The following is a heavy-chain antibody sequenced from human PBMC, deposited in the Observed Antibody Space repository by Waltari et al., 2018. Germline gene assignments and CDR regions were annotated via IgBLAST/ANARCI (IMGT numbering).Heavy chain of an antibody. Sequence: QVQLQESGPGLVKPSETLSLTCAVSGYSISSGYYWGWIRQPPGKGLEWIGSIYHSGSTYYNPSLKSRVTISVDTSKNQFSLKLSSVTAADTAVYYCALKVPHRYYYYGMDVWGQGTTVTVSS. CDR2: IYHSGST. CDR3: ALKVPHRYYYYGMDV. J-gene: IGHJ6*02. CDR1: GYSISSGYY. V-gene: IGHV4-38-2*01.